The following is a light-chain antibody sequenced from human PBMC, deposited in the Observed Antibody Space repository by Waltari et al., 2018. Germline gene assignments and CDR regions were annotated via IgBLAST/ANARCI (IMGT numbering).Light chain of an antibody. CDR2: STT. J-gene: IGLJ3*02. CDR1: SGSVSTTNY. Sequence: QTVVTQEPSFSVSPGGTVTLTCGLNSGSVSTTNYPSWYQQTPGRAPRTPSYSTTTRSSGVPDRYSASILWNKAALTITGAQSDDDFTYFCVLYMGSGILQFGGGTKLIVL. CDR3: VLYMGSGILQ. V-gene: IGLV8-61*01.